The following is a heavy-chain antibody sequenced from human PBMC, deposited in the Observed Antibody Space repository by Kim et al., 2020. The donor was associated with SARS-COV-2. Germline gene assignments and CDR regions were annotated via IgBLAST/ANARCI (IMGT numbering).Heavy chain of an antibody. CDR1: GGTFSSYA. CDR3: ASAREYDMLTGYYLGWCDP. J-gene: IGHJ5*02. V-gene: IGHV1-69*06. Sequence: SVKVSCKASGGTFSSYAITWVRQAPGQGLEWMGGIIPIFGTANYAQKFQGRVTITADKSTSTAYMELSSLRSDDTAVYYCASAREYDMLTGYYLGWCDPWGQGTLVTVSS. CDR2: IIPIFGTA. D-gene: IGHD3-9*01.